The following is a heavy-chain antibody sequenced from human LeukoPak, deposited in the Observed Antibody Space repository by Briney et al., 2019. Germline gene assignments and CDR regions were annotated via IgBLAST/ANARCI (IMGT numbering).Heavy chain of an antibody. V-gene: IGHV1-2*02. CDR2: INPNSGGT. CDR3: ARASIAASPFDP. CDR1: GYTFTAYY. D-gene: IGHD6-6*01. J-gene: IGHJ5*02. Sequence: GASVKVSCKASGYTFTAYYMHWVRQAPGQGLEWMGWINPNSGGTNYAQKFQGRVTMTRDTSISTAYMELSRLRSDDTAVYYCARASIAASPFDPWGQGTLVTVSS.